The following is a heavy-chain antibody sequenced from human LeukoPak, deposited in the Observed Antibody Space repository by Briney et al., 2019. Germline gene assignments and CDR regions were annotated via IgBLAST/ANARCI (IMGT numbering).Heavy chain of an antibody. Sequence: GGSLRLSCAASGFTFTEYWMTWVRQAPGQRLEWVANIKQDGSEVYYVDSVEGRFTISRDNTKNSVYLQMNSLGVEDTAVYYCAREAHCGGPSCFARSYMAVWGEGTTVTVSS. J-gene: IGHJ6*03. V-gene: IGHV3-7*01. D-gene: IGHD2-21*01. CDR2: IKQDGSEV. CDR3: AREAHCGGPSCFARSYMAV. CDR1: GFTFTEYW.